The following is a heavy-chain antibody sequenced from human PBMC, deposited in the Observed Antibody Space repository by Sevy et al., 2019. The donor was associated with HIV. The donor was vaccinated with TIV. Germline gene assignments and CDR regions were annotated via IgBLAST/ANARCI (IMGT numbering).Heavy chain of an antibody. V-gene: IGHV3-21*01. J-gene: IGHJ3*02. CDR2: ISSHSTYI. CDR3: ARGPRTSGRYLPDAFDI. CDR1: EFTFISYS. D-gene: IGHD3-10*01. Sequence: GGSLRLSCAASEFTFISYSMNWVRQAPGKGLEWVSSISSHSTYIYYADSVKGRFTITRDNAKNSLYLQMNSLGAEGTAVYYCARGPRTSGRYLPDAFDIWGLGTMVTVSS.